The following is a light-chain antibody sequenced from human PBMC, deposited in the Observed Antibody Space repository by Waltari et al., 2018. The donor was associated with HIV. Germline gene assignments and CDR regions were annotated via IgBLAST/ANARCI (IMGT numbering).Light chain of an antibody. J-gene: IGKJ1*01. CDR3: QQRSKWT. CDR1: QSVSVY. Sequence: EFVFTQSPATLSLSPVERATLSCRASQSVSVYLAWYQQKPGQAPRLLIYDTSKRATGIPARFSGSGSGTDFTLTISSLEPEDFAVYYCQQRSKWTFGQGTRVELK. V-gene: IGKV3-11*01. CDR2: DTS.